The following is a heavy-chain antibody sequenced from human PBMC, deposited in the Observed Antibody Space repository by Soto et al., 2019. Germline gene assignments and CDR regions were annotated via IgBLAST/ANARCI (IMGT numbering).Heavy chain of an antibody. V-gene: IGHV1-18*01. Sequence: EASVKVSCKASGYTFTSYGISWVRQAPGQGLEWMGWISAYNGNTNYAQKLQGRVTMTTDTSTSTAYMELRSLRSDDTAVYYCARDGRFLEWLPPNGMDVWGQGTTVTVSS. CDR3: ARDGRFLEWLPPNGMDV. D-gene: IGHD3-3*01. CDR2: ISAYNGNT. J-gene: IGHJ6*02. CDR1: GYTFTSYG.